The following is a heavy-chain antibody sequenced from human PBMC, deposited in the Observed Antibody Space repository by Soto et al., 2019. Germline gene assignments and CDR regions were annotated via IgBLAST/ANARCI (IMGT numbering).Heavy chain of an antibody. CDR3: ARGGTQSVSSYYGSGSYSSFDY. Sequence: EVQLVESGGGVVRPGGSLRLSCAASGFTFDDYGMSWVRQAPGKGLEWVSGINWNGGSTGYADSVKGRFTISRDNAKNCLYLQMNSLRAEDTALYYCARGGTQSVSSYYGSGSYSSFDYWGQGTLVTVSS. V-gene: IGHV3-20*04. CDR2: INWNGGST. J-gene: IGHJ4*02. CDR1: GFTFDDYG. D-gene: IGHD3-10*01.